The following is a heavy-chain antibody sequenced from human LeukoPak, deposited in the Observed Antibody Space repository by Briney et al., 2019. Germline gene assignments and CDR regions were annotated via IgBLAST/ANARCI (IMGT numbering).Heavy chain of an antibody. Sequence: PGGSLRLSCAASGFTFSSYAMSWVRQAPGKGLEWVSAISGSGGSTYYADSVKGRFTISRDNSKNTVYLQMNSLRAEDTAVYYWAKDPGYSSDAYYYFDYWGQGTLVTVSS. J-gene: IGHJ4*02. V-gene: IGHV3-23*01. CDR1: GFTFSSYA. CDR2: ISGSGGST. D-gene: IGHD6-19*01. CDR3: AKDPGYSSDAYYYFDY.